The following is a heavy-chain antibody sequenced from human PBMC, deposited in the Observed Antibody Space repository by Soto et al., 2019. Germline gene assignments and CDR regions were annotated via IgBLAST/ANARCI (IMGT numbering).Heavy chain of an antibody. CDR1: GGSISSYY. J-gene: IGHJ4*02. V-gene: IGHV4-59*01. D-gene: IGHD6-13*01. CDR3: ASSYSSSWDMYYFDY. CDR2: IYYSGST. Sequence: SETLSLTCTVSGGSISSYYWSWIRQPPGKGLEWIGYIYYSGSTNYNPSLKSRVTISVDTSKNQFSLKPSSVTAADTAVYYCASSYSSSWDMYYFDYWGQGTLVTVSS.